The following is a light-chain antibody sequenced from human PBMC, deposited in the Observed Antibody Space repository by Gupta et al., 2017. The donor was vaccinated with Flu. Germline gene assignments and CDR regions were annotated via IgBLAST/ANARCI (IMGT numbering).Light chain of an antibody. V-gene: IGLV4-60*03. Sequence: VKLTCTLSSGHSTYSIAWHQQQPGKAPRYLMKLEGSGSYNKGSGVPDRFSGSSPGADRYLTISNLQSEDEADYYCDTWGGNSLVFGGGTKLTVL. CDR1: SGHSTYS. J-gene: IGLJ3*02. CDR2: LEGSGSY. CDR3: DTWGGNSLV.